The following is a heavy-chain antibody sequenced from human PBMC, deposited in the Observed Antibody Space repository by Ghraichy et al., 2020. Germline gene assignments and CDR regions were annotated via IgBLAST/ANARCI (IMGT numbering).Heavy chain of an antibody. CDR2: ISSSSSTI. J-gene: IGHJ5*02. V-gene: IGHV3-48*01. CDR1: GFTFSSYS. Sequence: GGSLRLSCAASGFTFSSYSMNWVRQAPGKGLEWVSYISSSSSTIYYADSVKGRFTISRDNAKNSLYLQMNSLRAEDTAVYYCARVEVDRYCSGGSCYSSWGQGTLVTVSS. CDR3: ARVEVDRYCSGGSCYSS. D-gene: IGHD2-15*01.